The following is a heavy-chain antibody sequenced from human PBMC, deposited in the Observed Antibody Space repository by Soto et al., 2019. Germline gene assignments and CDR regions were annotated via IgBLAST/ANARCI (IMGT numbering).Heavy chain of an antibody. J-gene: IGHJ4*02. Sequence: VGSLRLSCAASGFTFSSYEMNWVRQAPGKGLEWISYISRSGSTTYYADSVKGRFTISRDTAKNSLYLQMNSLRAEDTAIYFCATSPDSFYGGNAWSVYWGQGTLVTVSS. CDR1: GFTFSSYE. V-gene: IGHV3-48*03. D-gene: IGHD4-17*01. CDR2: ISRSGSTT. CDR3: ATSPDSFYGGNAWSVY.